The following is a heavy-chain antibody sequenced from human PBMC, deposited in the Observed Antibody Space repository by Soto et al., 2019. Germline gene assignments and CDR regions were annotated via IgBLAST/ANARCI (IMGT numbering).Heavy chain of an antibody. Sequence: SETLSLTYTVSGGSISSYYWSWIRQPPGKGLEWIGYIYYSGSTNYNPSLKSRVTISVDTSKNQFSLKLSSVTAADTAVYYCARHNWDDAFDIWGQGTMVTVSS. J-gene: IGHJ3*02. V-gene: IGHV4-59*01. D-gene: IGHD1-20*01. CDR2: IYYSGST. CDR1: GGSISSYY. CDR3: ARHNWDDAFDI.